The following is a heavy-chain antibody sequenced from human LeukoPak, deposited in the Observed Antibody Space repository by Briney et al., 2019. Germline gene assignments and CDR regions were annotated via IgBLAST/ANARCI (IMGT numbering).Heavy chain of an antibody. J-gene: IGHJ3*02. D-gene: IGHD4-23*01. Sequence: PGGSLRLSCAASGFTFSSYSMNWVRQAPGKGLEWVSSISSSSSYIYYAGSVKGRFTISRDNAKNSLYLQMNSLRAEDTAVYYCAREHGGNDAFDIWGQGTMVTVSS. CDR1: GFTFSSYS. CDR3: AREHGGNDAFDI. V-gene: IGHV3-21*01. CDR2: ISSSSSYI.